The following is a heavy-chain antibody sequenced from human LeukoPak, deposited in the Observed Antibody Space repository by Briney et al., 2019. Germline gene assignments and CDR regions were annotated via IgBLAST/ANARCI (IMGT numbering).Heavy chain of an antibody. CDR2: IYHSGST. J-gene: IGHJ4*02. CDR1: GGSISSGGYS. V-gene: IGHV4-30-2*01. Sequence: SETLSLTCAVSGGSISSGGYSWSWIRQPPGKGLEWIGYIYHSGSTYYNPSLKSRVTISVDRSKNQFSLKLSSVTAADTAVYYCARENNQYYFDYWGQGTLVTVSS. CDR3: ARENNQYYFDY. D-gene: IGHD1/OR15-1a*01.